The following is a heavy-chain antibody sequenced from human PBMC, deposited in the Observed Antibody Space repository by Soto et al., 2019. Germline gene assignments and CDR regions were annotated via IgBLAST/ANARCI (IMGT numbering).Heavy chain of an antibody. D-gene: IGHD3-22*01. CDR1: GGSISSYY. Sequence: SETLSLTCTVSGGSISSYYWSWIRQPPGKGLEWIGYIYYSGSTNYNPSLKRRVTISVDTSKSQFSLKLSSVTAGETAVYYCGTDRFWGTYYYDSSGYSHTSAFDIWGQGTMVTVSS. V-gene: IGHV4-59*01. CDR3: GTDRFWGTYYYDSSGYSHTSAFDI. CDR2: IYYSGST. J-gene: IGHJ3*02.